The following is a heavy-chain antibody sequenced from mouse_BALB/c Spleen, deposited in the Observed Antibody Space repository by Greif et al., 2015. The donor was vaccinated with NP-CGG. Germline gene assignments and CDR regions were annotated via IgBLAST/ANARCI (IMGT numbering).Heavy chain of an antibody. J-gene: IGHJ4*01. CDR1: GFTFSSYA. CDR2: ISSGGSYT. CDR3: ARHVPPNYYAMDY. V-gene: IGHV5-9-3*01. Sequence: EVQVVESGGGLVKPGGSLKLSCAASGFTFSSYAMSWVRQTPEKRLEWVATISSGGSYTYYPDSVKGRFTISRDNAKNTLYLQMSSLRSEDTAMYYCARHVPPNYYAMDYWGQGTSVTVSS.